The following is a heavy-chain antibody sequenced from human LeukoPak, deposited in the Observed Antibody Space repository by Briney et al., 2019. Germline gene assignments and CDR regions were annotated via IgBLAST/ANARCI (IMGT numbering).Heavy chain of an antibody. J-gene: IGHJ6*02. CDR3: ARATNVDYFYYYGMDV. D-gene: IGHD1-14*01. V-gene: IGHV4-59*01. CDR1: GGSFSGYY. Sequence: SETLSLTCAVYGGSFSGYYWSWIRQPPGKGLEWIGYIYDSGITTYNPSLKSRVTISIDTSKNQFSLKLSSVTAADTAMYYCARATNVDYFYYYGMDVWGQGTTVTVSS. CDR2: IYDSGIT.